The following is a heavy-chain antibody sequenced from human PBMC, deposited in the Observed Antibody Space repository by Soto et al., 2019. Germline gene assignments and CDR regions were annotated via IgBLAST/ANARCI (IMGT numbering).Heavy chain of an antibody. CDR2: IDPSDSYT. D-gene: IGHD2-2*01. V-gene: IGHV5-10-1*01. J-gene: IGHJ6*02. CDR3: ARHPCSSTSCYHNYYYYLLAV. Sequence: GESLKISCKGSGYSFTSYWISWVRQMPGKGLEWMGRIDPSDSYTNYSPSFQGHVTISADKSISTAYLQWSSLKASDTAMYYCARHPCSSTSCYHNYYYYLLAVRAQGTTVPGS. CDR1: GYSFTSYW.